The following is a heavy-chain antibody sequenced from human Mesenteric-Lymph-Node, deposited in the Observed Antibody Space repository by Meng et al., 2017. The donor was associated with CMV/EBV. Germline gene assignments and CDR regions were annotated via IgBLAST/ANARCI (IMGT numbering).Heavy chain of an antibody. CDR3: ARKGGVHFGVGNSGDYSFDY. CDR2: IIPILGIT. V-gene: IGHV1-69*10. D-gene: IGHD2-21*01. J-gene: IGHJ4*02. CDR1: GGTFSSYT. Sequence: SVKVSCKASGGTFSSYTISWVRQAPGQGLEWMGGIIPILGITNYAQKFQGRVTFTADKYTSTIYMELSSLRYEDTAVYYCARKGGVHFGVGNSGDYSFDYWGQGTLVTVSS.